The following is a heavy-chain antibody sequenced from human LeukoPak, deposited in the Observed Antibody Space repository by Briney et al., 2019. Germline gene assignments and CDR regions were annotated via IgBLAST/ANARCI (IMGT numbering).Heavy chain of an antibody. V-gene: IGHV3-21*01. D-gene: IGHD3-9*01. Sequence: GGSLRLSCAASGFTFSSYSMKWVRQARGKGLEWVSSISSSSSYIYYAYSVNARFTISRDNSNNSLYLQMNSLRAEDTAVYYCARVPRQLRYFDWLLHFDYWGQGTLVTVSS. CDR2: ISSSSSYI. J-gene: IGHJ4*02. CDR3: ARVPRQLRYFDWLLHFDY. CDR1: GFTFSSYS.